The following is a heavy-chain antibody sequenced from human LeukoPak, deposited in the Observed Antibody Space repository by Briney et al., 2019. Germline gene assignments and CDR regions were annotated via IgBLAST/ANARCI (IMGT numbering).Heavy chain of an antibody. V-gene: IGHV1-18*01. CDR2: ISAYNGNT. CDR1: GYTFTSYG. D-gene: IGHD6-19*01. J-gene: IGHJ4*02. CDR3: ASLAVAGTKSPYYFDY. Sequence: VASVKVSCKASGYTFTSYGISWVRQAPGQGLEWMGWISAYNGNTNYAQKLQGRATMTTDTSTSTAYMELRSLRSDDTAVYYCASLAVAGTKSPYYFDYWGQGTLVTVSS.